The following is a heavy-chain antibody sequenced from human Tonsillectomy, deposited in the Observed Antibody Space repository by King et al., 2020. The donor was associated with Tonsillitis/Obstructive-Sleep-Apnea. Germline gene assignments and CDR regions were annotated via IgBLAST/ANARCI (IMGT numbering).Heavy chain of an antibody. D-gene: IGHD3-16*01. CDR3: AHLMGVWGTYFDY. V-gene: IGHV2-5*02. CDR1: GFSISTSGVS. CDR2: VDWDDVK. J-gene: IGHJ4*02. Sequence: ITFKESGPTLVKPTQTLTLTCTCSGFSISTSGVSVGWIRQPPVKALYWLALVDWDDVKLYNPFLKSMPLFTKDTSKNQVVLTMTNMDPVDTATYYCAHLMGVWGTYFDYWGQGTLVTVSS.